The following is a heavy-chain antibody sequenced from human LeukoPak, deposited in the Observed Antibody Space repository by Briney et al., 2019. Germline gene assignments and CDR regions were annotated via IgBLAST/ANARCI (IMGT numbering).Heavy chain of an antibody. V-gene: IGHV4-39*02. CDR2: LYQSGTN. D-gene: IGHD3-9*01. CDR1: GDSISSSDYY. CDR3: AVFPRYFEWSQY. J-gene: IGHJ4*02. Sequence: SETLSLTCNVSGDSISSSDYYWGWVRQPPGKGLEWIASLYQSGTNYYNPSLKSRVTISLDTSKNHFFLKVTSVTAADTAVYFCAVFPRYFEWSQYWGQGTLVSVSS.